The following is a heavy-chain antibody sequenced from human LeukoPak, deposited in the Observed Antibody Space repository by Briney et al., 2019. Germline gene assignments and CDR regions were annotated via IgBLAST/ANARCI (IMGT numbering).Heavy chain of an antibody. J-gene: IGHJ4*02. CDR3: ASEGTTGTTAWDY. CDR2: MNPNSGNT. V-gene: IGHV1-8*01. D-gene: IGHD1-1*01. Sequence: VASVKVSCKASGYTFTSYDINWVRQATGQGLEWMGWMNPNSGNTGYAQKFQGRVTMTRNTSISTAYMELSSLRSEDTAVYYCASEGTTGTTAWDYWGQGTLVTVSS. CDR1: GYTFTSYD.